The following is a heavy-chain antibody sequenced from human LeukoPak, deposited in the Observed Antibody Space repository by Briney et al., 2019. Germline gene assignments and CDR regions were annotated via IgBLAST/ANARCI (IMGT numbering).Heavy chain of an antibody. D-gene: IGHD3-10*01. V-gene: IGHV3-11*01. J-gene: IGHJ5*02. CDR2: ISSSGSTI. CDR1: GGSFSGYS. Sequence: LSLTCAVYGGSFSGYSWSWIRQAPGKGLEWVSYISSSGSTIYYADSVKGRFTISRDNAKNSLYLQMNSLRAEDTAVYYCARALARFSSGPKFDPWGQGTLVTVSS. CDR3: ARALARFSSGPKFDP.